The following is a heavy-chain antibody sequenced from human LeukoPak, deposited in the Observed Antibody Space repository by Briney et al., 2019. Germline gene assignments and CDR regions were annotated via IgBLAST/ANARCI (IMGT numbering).Heavy chain of an antibody. CDR1: GYSISSGYY. Sequence: PSETLSLTCTVSGYSISSGYYWGWIRQPPGEGLEWIGSIYHSGSTYYNPSLKSRVSLSLDTSKKQFSLKMTSVTTADTAVYYCASTLKWLAFDYWGQGTLVTVSS. J-gene: IGHJ4*02. D-gene: IGHD3-22*01. CDR3: ASTLKWLAFDY. CDR2: IYHSGST. V-gene: IGHV4-38-2*02.